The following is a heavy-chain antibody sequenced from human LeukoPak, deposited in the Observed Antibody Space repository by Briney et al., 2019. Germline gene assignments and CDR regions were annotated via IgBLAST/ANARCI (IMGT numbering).Heavy chain of an antibody. CDR3: TLGSY. Sequence: ASVKVSCKASGYTFNKYAINWVRQAPGQGLEWMGWINTNTGNPSYTRDFTGRFVFSLDTSVNSAFLQINNLKAEDTAFYYCTLGSYWGQGTLVTVSS. V-gene: IGHV7-4-1*02. J-gene: IGHJ4*02. CDR2: INTNTGNP. CDR1: GYTFNKYA. D-gene: IGHD3-10*01.